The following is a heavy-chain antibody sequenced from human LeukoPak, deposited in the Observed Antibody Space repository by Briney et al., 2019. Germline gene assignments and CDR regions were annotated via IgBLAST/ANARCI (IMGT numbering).Heavy chain of an antibody. Sequence: SETLSLTCAVYGGSFSGYYWSWLRQHPGKGLEWIGYIYYSGSTYYNPSLKSRVTISVDTSKNQFSLKLSSVTAADTAVYYCARDSEMATINWGQGTLVTVSS. CDR2: IYYSGST. CDR1: GGSFSGYY. V-gene: IGHV4-31*11. J-gene: IGHJ4*02. D-gene: IGHD5-24*01. CDR3: ARDSEMATIN.